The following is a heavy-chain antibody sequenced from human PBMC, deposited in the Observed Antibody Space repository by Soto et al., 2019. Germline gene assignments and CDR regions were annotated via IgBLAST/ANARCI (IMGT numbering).Heavy chain of an antibody. Sequence: QVQLGQSGAEVKKPGASVKVSCKASGYTFTSYGISWVRQAPGQGLEWMGWISAYNGNTNYAQKLQGRVTMTTDSATSTGSMEVRSLRSDDTAVYSCARAPLRRYFDWLPPRGFDYCGQGSLVTVSS. CDR3: ARAPLRRYFDWLPPRGFDY. D-gene: IGHD3-9*01. CDR2: ISAYNGNT. J-gene: IGHJ4*02. V-gene: IGHV1-18*01. CDR1: GYTFTSYG.